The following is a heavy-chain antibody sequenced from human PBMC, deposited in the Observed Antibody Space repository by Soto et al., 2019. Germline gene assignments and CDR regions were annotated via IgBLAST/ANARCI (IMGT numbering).Heavy chain of an antibody. J-gene: IGHJ4*02. CDR2: IDLSGTMT. V-gene: IGHV3-23*03. CDR1: GFSFSDYS. CDR3: TKDRVPDGIYSFDY. D-gene: IGHD2-15*01. Sequence: EVQLLESGGDVVQPGGSLRLSCAASGFSFSDYSMNWVRQAPGRGLEWVAFIDLSGTMTDYRDSVKGRFTLSKDRSKKTGYLQMNSLRVEDAAVYYCTKDRVPDGIYSFDYWGQGALVTVSS.